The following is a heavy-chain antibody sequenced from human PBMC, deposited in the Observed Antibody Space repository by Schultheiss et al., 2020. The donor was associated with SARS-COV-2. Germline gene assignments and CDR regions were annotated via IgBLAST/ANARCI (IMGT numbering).Heavy chain of an antibody. V-gene: IGHV4-34*01. J-gene: IGHJ4*02. CDR2: INHSGST. CDR1: GGSFSGYY. D-gene: IGHD6-19*01. Sequence: GSLRLSCAVYGGSFSGYYWSWIRQPPGKGLEWIGEINHSGSTNYNPSLKSRVTISVDTSKNQFSLKLSSVTAADTAVYYCARHEGYSSGWYAGWGQGTLVTVSS. CDR3: ARHEGYSSGWYAG.